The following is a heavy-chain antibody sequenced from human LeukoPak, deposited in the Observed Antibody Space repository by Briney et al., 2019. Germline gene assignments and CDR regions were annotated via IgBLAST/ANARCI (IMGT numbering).Heavy chain of an antibody. CDR2: ISGSGGST. D-gene: IGHD3-3*01. CDR1: GFTFSSYA. Sequence: GGSLRLSCAASGFTFSSYAMSWVRQAPGKGLEWVSAISGSGGSTYYADSVKGRFTISRDNSKNTLYLQMNSLRAEDTAVYYCAKVGYDFWSGYELGDYYYYMDVWGKGTTVTVSS. V-gene: IGHV3-23*01. J-gene: IGHJ6*03. CDR3: AKVGYDFWSGYELGDYYYYMDV.